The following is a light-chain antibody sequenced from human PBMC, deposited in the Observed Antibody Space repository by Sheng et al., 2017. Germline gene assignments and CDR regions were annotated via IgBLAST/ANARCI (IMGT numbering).Light chain of an antibody. CDR2: GAF. CDR3: QQYGSSLPYS. Sequence: EIVLTQSPGTLSLSPGERATLSCRVSQSVSSSYLVWYQQKPGQAPRLLIYGAFSRATGIPDRFSGTGSGTDFTLTISRLEPEDFAVYYCQQYGSSLPYSFGQGTKLEIK. V-gene: IGKV3-20*01. J-gene: IGKJ2*03. CDR1: QSVSSSY.